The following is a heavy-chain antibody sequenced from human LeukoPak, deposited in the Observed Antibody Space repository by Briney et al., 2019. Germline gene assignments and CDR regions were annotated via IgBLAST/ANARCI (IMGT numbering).Heavy chain of an antibody. V-gene: IGHV1-46*01. J-gene: IGHJ4*02. CDR3: ARAPDTAMAIDY. Sequence: ASVKVSCKASGYTFTSHYMHWVRQAPGQGLEWMGIINPSGGSTSYAQKFQGRVTMTRDTSTSTVYMELSSLRSEDTAVYYYARAPDTAMAIDYWGQGTLVTVSS. D-gene: IGHD5-18*01. CDR2: INPSGGST. CDR1: GYTFTSHY.